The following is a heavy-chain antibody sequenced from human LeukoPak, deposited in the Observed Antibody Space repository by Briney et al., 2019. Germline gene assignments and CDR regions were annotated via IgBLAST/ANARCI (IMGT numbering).Heavy chain of an antibody. CDR3: AKQSAGSAAWYSLHYDF. CDR2: VDGGGGGT. J-gene: IGHJ4*02. V-gene: IGHV3-23*01. CDR1: GFTLSSYA. D-gene: IGHD6-13*01. Sequence: GGSLRLSCAASGFTLSSYAMTWVRQAPGRGLEWVSSVDGGGGGTYYADSVKGRFTISRDNSKDTLYLQMNGLRAEDTAVNFCAKQSAGSAAWYSLHYDFWGQGTLVTVSS.